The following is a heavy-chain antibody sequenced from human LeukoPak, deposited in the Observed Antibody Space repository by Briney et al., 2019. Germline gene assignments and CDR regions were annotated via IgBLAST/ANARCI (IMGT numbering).Heavy chain of an antibody. Sequence: SETLSLTCTVSGGSISSYYWSWIRQPPGKGLEWIGYIYYSGSTNYNPSLKSRVTISVDTSKNQFSLKLSSVTAADTAVYYCAGIVLDSSPVDTAMVGAFDIWGQGTMVTVSS. CDR1: GGSISSYY. V-gene: IGHV4-59*01. J-gene: IGHJ3*02. CDR3: AGIVLDSSPVDTAMVGAFDI. D-gene: IGHD5-18*01. CDR2: IYYSGST.